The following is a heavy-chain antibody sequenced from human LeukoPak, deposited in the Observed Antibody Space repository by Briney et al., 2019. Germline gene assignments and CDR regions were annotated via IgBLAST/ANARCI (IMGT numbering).Heavy chain of an antibody. CDR2: IIPIFGTA. J-gene: IGHJ6*02. V-gene: IGHV1-69*13. Sequence: SVKVSCKASGGTFSSYAISWVRQAPGQGLEWMGGIIPIFGTANYAQKFQGRVTITADESTSTAYMELSSLRSEDTAVYYCARDGDCGGDCFYYYGMDVWGQGTTVTVSS. CDR1: GGTFSSYA. D-gene: IGHD2-21*02. CDR3: ARDGDCGGDCFYYYGMDV.